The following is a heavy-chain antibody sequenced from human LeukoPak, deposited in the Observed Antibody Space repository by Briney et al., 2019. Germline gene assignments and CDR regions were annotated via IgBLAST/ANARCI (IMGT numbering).Heavy chain of an antibody. CDR2: MNQDGSEK. CDR3: ATSSYSSSSS. D-gene: IGHD6-6*01. Sequence: GGTLRLSCVGSGFTYCIHWMIWVSQAPGKGREWVANMNQDGSEKYYVGSVEGRFTISRDNAKDSLFLQMNSLRAEDTAVYYCATSSYSSSSSWGQGTLVTVSS. CDR1: GFTYCIHW. J-gene: IGHJ5*02. V-gene: IGHV3-7*01.